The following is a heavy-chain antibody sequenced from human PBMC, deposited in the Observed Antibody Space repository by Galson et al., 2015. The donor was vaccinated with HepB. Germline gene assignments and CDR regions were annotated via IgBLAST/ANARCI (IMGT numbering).Heavy chain of an antibody. D-gene: IGHD4-11*01. CDR2: ISSSSSYI. CDR1: GFTFSSYS. CDR3: AREDDYSRYFDY. V-gene: IGHV3-21*01. Sequence: SLRLSCAASGFTFSSYSMNWVRQAPGKGLEWVSSISSSSSYIYYADSVKGRFTISRDNAKNSLYLQMNSLRAEDTAVYYCAREDDYSRYFDYWGQGTLVTVSS. J-gene: IGHJ4*02.